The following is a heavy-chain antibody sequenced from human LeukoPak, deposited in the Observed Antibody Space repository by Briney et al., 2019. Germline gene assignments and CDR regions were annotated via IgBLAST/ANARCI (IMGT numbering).Heavy chain of an antibody. V-gene: IGHV3-21*04. CDR2: ISGSSKHR. CDR1: GFTFTSYS. CDR3: ARAVSRGPDYYDSSAFYFDY. J-gene: IGHJ4*02. D-gene: IGHD3-22*01. Sequence: PGGSLRLSCAASGFTFTSYSMNWVRQAPGKGLEWVSSISGSSKHRYYADSVKGRFTISRDNSKNTLYLQMNSLRAEDTAVYYCARAVSRGPDYYDSSAFYFDYWWQGTLVTVSS.